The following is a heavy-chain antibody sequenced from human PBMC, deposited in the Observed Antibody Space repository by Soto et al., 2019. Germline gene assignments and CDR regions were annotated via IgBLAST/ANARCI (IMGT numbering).Heavy chain of an antibody. CDR3: ARAVGDY. CDR1: GLTFRRYW. CDR2: INSDGSSI. D-gene: IGHD3-10*01. J-gene: IGHJ4*02. V-gene: IGHV3-74*01. Sequence: EVQLVESGGGLVQPGGSLRLSCAASGLTFRRYWMHWVRQAPGKGLVWVSRINSDGSSIDYVDSVNGRFTISRDNAKNTLYLQMNSLRAEETAVYYCARAVGDYWGQGTLVTVSS.